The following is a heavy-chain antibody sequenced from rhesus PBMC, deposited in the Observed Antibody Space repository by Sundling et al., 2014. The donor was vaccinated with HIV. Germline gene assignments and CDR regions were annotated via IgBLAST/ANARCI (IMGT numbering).Heavy chain of an antibody. V-gene: IGHV4S10*01. CDR3: ARDGYCTGSGCFPFDY. J-gene: IGHJ4*01. CDR2: AYGSTMST. CDR1: GGSISDSYR. D-gene: IGHD2-21*01. Sequence: QVQLQESGPGVVKPSETLSLTCGVSGGSISDSYRWTWIRQFPGKGLEWIGYAYGSTMSTNYHPSSRVESSFQKHVQDQFSLKLSSVTAADTAVYYCARDGYCTGSGCFPFDYWGQGVLVTVSS.